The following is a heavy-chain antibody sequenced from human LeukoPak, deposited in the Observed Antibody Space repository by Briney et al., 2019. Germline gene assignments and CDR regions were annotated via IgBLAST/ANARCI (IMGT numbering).Heavy chain of an antibody. J-gene: IGHJ4*02. CDR2: ISSNGGST. CDR3: ARGKGGYSYGLRGY. Sequence: SGGSLRLSCAASGFTFSSYAMHWVRQAPGKGLEYVSAISSNGGSTYYANSVKGRFTISRDNSKNTLYLQMGSLRAEDMAVYYCARGKGGYSYGLRGYWGQGTLVTVSS. CDR1: GFTFSSYA. D-gene: IGHD5-18*01. V-gene: IGHV3-64*01.